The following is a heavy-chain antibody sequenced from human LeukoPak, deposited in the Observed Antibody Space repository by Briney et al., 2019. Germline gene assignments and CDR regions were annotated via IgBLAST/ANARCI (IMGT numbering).Heavy chain of an antibody. J-gene: IGHJ4*02. CDR2: IIPIFGIA. D-gene: IGHD2-15*01. CDR1: GGTFSSYA. Sequence: ASVTVSCKAAGGTFSSYAISWVRQAPGQGLEWMGRIIPIFGIANYAQKFQGRVTITADESTSTAYMELSSLRSEDTAVYYCARGPIYCSGGSCYPDYWGQGTLVTVSS. V-gene: IGHV1-69*13. CDR3: ARGPIYCSGGSCYPDY.